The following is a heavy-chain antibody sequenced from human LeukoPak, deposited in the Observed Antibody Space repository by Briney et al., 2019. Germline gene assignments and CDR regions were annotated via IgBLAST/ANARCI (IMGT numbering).Heavy chain of an antibody. V-gene: IGHV3-74*03. CDR2: INSDGNSI. J-gene: IGHJ4*02. D-gene: IGHD5-12*01. Sequence: PGGSLRLSCAASGFTFSSYWMHWVRQAPGKRLVWVSRINSDGNSITYADSVKGRFTISRDNAKNTLYLQMNSLRVDDTAVYYCAREGRVSGYDFDCWGQGTLVTVSS. CDR1: GFTFSSYW. CDR3: AREGRVSGYDFDC.